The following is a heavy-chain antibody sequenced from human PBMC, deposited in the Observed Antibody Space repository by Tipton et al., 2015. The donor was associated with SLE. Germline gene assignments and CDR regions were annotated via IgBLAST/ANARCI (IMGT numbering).Heavy chain of an antibody. CDR2: IYSGGST. Sequence: SLRLSCAASGFTVSSNYMSWVRQAPGKGREWVSVIYSGGSTYYADSVKGRFTISRDNSKNTLYLQMNSLRAEDTAVYYCARGGYCSGGSCQYYFDYWGQGTLVTVSS. CDR3: ARGGYCSGGSCQYYFDY. D-gene: IGHD2-15*01. J-gene: IGHJ4*02. V-gene: IGHV3-53*05. CDR1: GFTVSSNY.